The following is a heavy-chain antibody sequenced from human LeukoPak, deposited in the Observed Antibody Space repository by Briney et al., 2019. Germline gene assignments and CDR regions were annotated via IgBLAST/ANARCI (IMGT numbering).Heavy chain of an antibody. J-gene: IGHJ3*02. Sequence: GGSLRLSCAASGFTFSSYSMIWVRQAPGKGLEWVSYISISSSSMYYADSMKGRITISRDNAKNSLYLQMNSLRAEDTAVYYCARTRLGEWLVGNAFDIWGQGTMVTVSS. CDR2: ISISSSSM. V-gene: IGHV3-21*01. D-gene: IGHD6-19*01. CDR3: ARTRLGEWLVGNAFDI. CDR1: GFTFSSYS.